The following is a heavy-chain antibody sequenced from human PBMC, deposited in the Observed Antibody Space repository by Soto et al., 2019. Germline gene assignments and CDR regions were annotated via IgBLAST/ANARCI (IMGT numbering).Heavy chain of an antibody. D-gene: IGHD2-2*01. J-gene: IGHJ6*01. CDR3: ARVVILVPTASTHYYSQMDV. CDR1: GGTFSNYA. CDR2: IIPIVGTG. Sequence: QVQLVQSGAEVRKPGSSVTVSCKASGGTFSNYAISWVRQAPGQGLEWMGVIIPIVGTGSYAQKFQGRVTINADEPTTTAYMALTSLRFEDTAVYYCARVVILVPTASTHYYSQMDVWGPGTTVTVSS. V-gene: IGHV1-69*19.